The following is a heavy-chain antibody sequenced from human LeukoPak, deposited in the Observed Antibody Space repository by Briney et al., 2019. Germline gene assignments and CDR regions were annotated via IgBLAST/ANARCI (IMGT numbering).Heavy chain of an antibody. CDR3: ASLIEQWLVQDY. CDR2: IYSGGST. D-gene: IGHD6-19*01. V-gene: IGHV3-66*01. Sequence: PGGSLRLSCAASGFTVSSNFMSWVRQAPGKGLEWVSVIYSGGSTYHADSVKGRFTISRDNSKNTLYLQMNSLRAEDTAVYYCASLIEQWLVQDYWGQGTLVTVSS. CDR1: GFTVSSNF. J-gene: IGHJ4*02.